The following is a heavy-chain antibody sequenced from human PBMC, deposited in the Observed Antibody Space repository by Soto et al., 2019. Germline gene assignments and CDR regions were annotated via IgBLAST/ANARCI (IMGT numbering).Heavy chain of an antibody. J-gene: IGHJ5*02. CDR2: ISAYNGNT. Sequence: ASVKVSCKASGYTFTSYGISWVRQAPGQGLEWMGWISAYNGNTNYAQKLQGRVTMTTDTSTSTAYMELRSLRSDDTAVYYCARDGKRYCTNGVCYINWFDPWGQGTLVTAPQ. CDR3: ARDGKRYCTNGVCYINWFDP. D-gene: IGHD2-8*01. CDR1: GYTFTSYG. V-gene: IGHV1-18*01.